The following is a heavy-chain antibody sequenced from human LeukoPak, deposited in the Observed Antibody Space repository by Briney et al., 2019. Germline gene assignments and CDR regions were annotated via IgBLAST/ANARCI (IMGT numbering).Heavy chain of an antibody. V-gene: IGHV1-69*13. D-gene: IGHD3-22*01. CDR2: IIPIFGTA. CDR3: ARDTYYYDSTFDYYYGMDV. J-gene: IGHJ6*02. Sequence: SVKVSCKASGYTFTSYYMHWVRQAPGQGLEWMGGIIPIFGTANYAQKFQGRVTITADESTSTAYMELSSLRSEDTAVYYCARDTYYYDSTFDYYYGMDVWGQGTTVTVSS. CDR1: GYTFTSYY.